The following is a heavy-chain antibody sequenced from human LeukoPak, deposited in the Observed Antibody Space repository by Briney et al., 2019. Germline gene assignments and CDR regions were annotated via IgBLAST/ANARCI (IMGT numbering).Heavy chain of an antibody. CDR1: GGSFSGYY. V-gene: IGHV4-34*01. D-gene: IGHD6-19*01. CDR3: AGAAVAGFDY. CDR2: INHSGST. J-gene: IGHJ4*02. Sequence: PSETLSLTCAVYGGSFSGYYWSWIRQPPGKGLEWIGEINHSGSTNYNPSLKSRVTISVDTSKNQFSLKLSSVTAADTAVYYCAGAAVAGFDYWGQGTLVTVSS.